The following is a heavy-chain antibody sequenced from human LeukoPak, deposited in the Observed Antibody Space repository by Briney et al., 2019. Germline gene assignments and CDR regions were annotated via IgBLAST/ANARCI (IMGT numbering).Heavy chain of an antibody. CDR1: GFTFSSYA. Sequence: PGGSLRLSCAASGFTFSSYAMSWVRQAPGKGLEWVSAISGSGGSTYYADSVKGRFTISRDNSKNTLYLQMNSLRAEDTAVYYCAKILRYFDWLYYYMDVWGKGTTVTVSS. CDR2: ISGSGGST. J-gene: IGHJ6*03. D-gene: IGHD3-9*01. CDR3: AKILRYFDWLYYYMDV. V-gene: IGHV3-23*01.